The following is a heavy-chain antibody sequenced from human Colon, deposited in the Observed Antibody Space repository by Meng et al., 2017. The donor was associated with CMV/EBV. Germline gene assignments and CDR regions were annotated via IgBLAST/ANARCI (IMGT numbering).Heavy chain of an antibody. CDR3: ARDRDSSSWGFDF. J-gene: IGHJ4*02. V-gene: IGHV1-2*02. CDR2: ITPKSGHS. Sequence: ASVKVSCKTSGYYFSDFYLHWVRQAPGQGLEWMGYITPKSGHSNYDEKFRGRVAMTSDTSTSTVYMELNSLTSDDTAVYFCARDRDSSSWGFDFWGQGTLVTV. D-gene: IGHD6-6*01. CDR1: GYYFSDFY.